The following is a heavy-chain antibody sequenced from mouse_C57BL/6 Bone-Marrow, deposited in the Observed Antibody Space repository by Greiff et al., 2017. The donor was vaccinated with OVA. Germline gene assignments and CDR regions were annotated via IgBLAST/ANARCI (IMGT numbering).Heavy chain of an antibody. V-gene: IGHV5-16*01. Sequence: EVKLMESEGGLVQPGSSMKLSCTASGFTFSDYYMAWVRQVPGQGLEWVANINYDGSSTYYLDSLKGRFIISRDNAKNILYLQMSSLKSEDTATYYCARDRQVFFDYYGSSYWWYFDVWGTGTTVTVSS. CDR3: ARDRQVFFDYYGSSYWWYFDV. J-gene: IGHJ1*03. CDR1: GFTFSDYY. D-gene: IGHD1-1*01. CDR2: INYDGSST.